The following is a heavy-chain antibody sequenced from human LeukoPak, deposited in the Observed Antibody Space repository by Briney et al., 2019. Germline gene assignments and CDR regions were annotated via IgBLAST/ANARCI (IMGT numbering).Heavy chain of an antibody. D-gene: IGHD3-10*01. Sequence: SETLSLTCAVYGGSFSGYYWSWIRQPPGKGLEWIGEINHSGSTNYNPSLKSRGTISVDTSKNQFSLKLSSVTAADTAVYYCARHVGNSGSGSYLTYFDYWGQGTLVTVSS. V-gene: IGHV4-34*01. CDR2: INHSGST. J-gene: IGHJ4*02. CDR1: GGSFSGYY. CDR3: ARHVGNSGSGSYLTYFDY.